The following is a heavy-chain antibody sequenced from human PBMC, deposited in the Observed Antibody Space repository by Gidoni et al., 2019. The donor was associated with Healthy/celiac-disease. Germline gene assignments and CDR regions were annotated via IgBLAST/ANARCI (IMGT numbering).Heavy chain of an antibody. CDR3: ARHLYGSGSHSDY. J-gene: IGHJ4*02. CDR1: GGSISSNNYY. CDR2: IYYSGST. D-gene: IGHD3-10*01. Sequence: QLQLQESGPGLVKPSETLSLTGTVSGGSISSNNYYWGWIRQPPGKGLEWIGSIYYSGSTYYNPSLKSRITISVDTSKNQFSLKLSSVTAADTAVYYCARHLYGSGSHSDYWGLGTLVTVSS. V-gene: IGHV4-39*01.